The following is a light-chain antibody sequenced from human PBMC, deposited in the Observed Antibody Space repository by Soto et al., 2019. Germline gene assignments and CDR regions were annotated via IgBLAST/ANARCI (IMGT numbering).Light chain of an antibody. Sequence: QSVLTQPPSVSGTPWQRVTVSCSGSSSNIGAGYDVHWYQQLPGTAPKVVIYETTNRPSGVPARFSGSKSGTSGSLAITGLQADDEGDYYCQSYDNNLAAWVFGGGTKLTVL. CDR1: SSNIGAGYD. CDR2: ETT. J-gene: IGLJ3*02. CDR3: QSYDNNLAAWV. V-gene: IGLV1-40*01.